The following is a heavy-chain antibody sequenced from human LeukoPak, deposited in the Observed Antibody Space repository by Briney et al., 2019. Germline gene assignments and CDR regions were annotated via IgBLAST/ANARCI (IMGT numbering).Heavy chain of an antibody. CDR3: ARDLRGTMDV. D-gene: IGHD1-1*01. CDR1: GFTFSSYW. V-gene: IGHV3-74*01. Sequence: GGSLRLSCAASGFTFSSYWMHWVRHAPGKGLVWVSLINSDGSYTIHADSVKGRFTISRDNAKNTLDLQMNSLRADDTAVYYCARDLRGTMDVWGQGTTVTVSS. CDR2: INSDGSYT. J-gene: IGHJ6*02.